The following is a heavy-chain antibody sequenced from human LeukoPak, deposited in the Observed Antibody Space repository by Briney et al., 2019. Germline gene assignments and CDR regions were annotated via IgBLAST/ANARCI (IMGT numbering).Heavy chain of an antibody. J-gene: IGHJ4*02. D-gene: IGHD3-10*01. CDR1: GFTFSGSA. CDR2: IRSKSNSYAT. CDR3: TSGITMVRGVIILNDY. V-gene: IGHV3-73*01. Sequence: GGSLRLSCAASGFTFSGSAMHWVHQASGKGLEWVGRIRSKSNSYATAYAASVKGRFTISRDDSKNTAYLQMNSLKTEDTAVYYCTSGITMVRGVIILNDYWGQGTLVTVSS.